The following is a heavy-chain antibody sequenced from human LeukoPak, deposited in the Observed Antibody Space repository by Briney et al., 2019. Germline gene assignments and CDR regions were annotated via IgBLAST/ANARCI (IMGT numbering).Heavy chain of an antibody. D-gene: IGHD2-15*01. CDR3: AKVMSGYCSGGSCYYYYGMDV. V-gene: IGHV3-30*18. J-gene: IGHJ6*02. CDR2: ISYDGSNK. Sequence: GGSLRLSCAASGFTFSSYGMHLVRQAPGKGLEWVAVISYDGSNKYYADSVKGRFTISRDNSKNTLYLQMNSLRAEDTAVYYCAKVMSGYCSGGSCYYYYGMDVWGQGTTVTVSS. CDR1: GFTFSSYG.